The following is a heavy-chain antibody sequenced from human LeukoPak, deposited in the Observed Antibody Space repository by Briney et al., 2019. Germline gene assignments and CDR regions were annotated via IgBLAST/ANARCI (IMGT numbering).Heavy chain of an antibody. D-gene: IGHD2-2*01. J-gene: IGHJ5*02. CDR2: INSDGSST. CDR3: AREVRGGYCSSTSCYAHGNWFDP. Sequence: PGGSLRLSCAASGFTFSSYWMHWVRQAPGKGLVWVSRINSDGSSTSYADSVKGRFTISRDNAKNSLYLQMNSLRAVDTALYYCAREVRGGYCSSTSCYAHGNWFDPWGQGTLVTVSS. V-gene: IGHV3-74*01. CDR1: GFTFSSYW.